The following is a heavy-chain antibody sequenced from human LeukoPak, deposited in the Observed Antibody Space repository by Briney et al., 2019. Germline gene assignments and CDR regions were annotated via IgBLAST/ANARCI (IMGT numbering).Heavy chain of an antibody. CDR3: AKVLGTTSFYDSSGYYYGDAFDI. V-gene: IGHV3-7*01. CDR1: GFTFSSYW. CDR2: IKQDGSEK. D-gene: IGHD3-22*01. J-gene: IGHJ3*02. Sequence: GGSLRLSCAASGFTFSSYWMSWVRQAPGKGLEWVANIKQDGSEKYYVDSVKGRFTISRDNAKNTLYLQMNSLRAEDTAVYYCAKVLGTTSFYDSSGYYYGDAFDIWGQGTMVTVSS.